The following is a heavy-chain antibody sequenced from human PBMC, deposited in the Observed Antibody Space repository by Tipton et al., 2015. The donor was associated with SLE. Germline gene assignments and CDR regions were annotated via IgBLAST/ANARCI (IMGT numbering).Heavy chain of an antibody. Sequence: TLSLTCTVSGGSIIGYYWSWIRQPAGKGPEWIGRIYTGGRTIHNPSLNSRVTMSLDTSKSQFSLKLTSVTAADTAVYYCVVCSPSSCSYFDYWGQGRLVTVSS. CDR3: VVCSPSSCSYFDY. J-gene: IGHJ4*02. CDR2: IYTGGRT. V-gene: IGHV4-4*07. D-gene: IGHD2-2*01. CDR1: GGSIIGYY.